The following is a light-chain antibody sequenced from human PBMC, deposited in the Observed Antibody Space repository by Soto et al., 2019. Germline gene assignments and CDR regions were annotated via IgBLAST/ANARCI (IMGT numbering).Light chain of an antibody. CDR2: VTS. J-gene: IGKJ5*01. Sequence: DIQMTQSPSSVSASVGDRVTITCRASQGISSWLAWYQQKPGKAPKLLIYVTSNLQGGVPSRFSGSASGTYVTLTISSLQPEDFATYSCQQANSFPDTFGQGTRLETK. V-gene: IGKV1D-12*01. CDR3: QQANSFPDT. CDR1: QGISSW.